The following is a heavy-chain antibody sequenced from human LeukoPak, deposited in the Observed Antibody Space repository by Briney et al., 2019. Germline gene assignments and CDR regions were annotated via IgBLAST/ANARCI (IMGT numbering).Heavy chain of an antibody. Sequence: PGGSLRLSCAASGFTFSSYAMNWVRQAPGKGLEWVSAISGSGGTTYYADSVKGRFTISRDNSKNTLFLKMNSLRAEDTAVYYCARYAEYAVSTPCYWGQGTLVTVSA. CDR1: GFTFSSYA. D-gene: IGHD2-8*01. J-gene: IGHJ4*02. CDR2: ISGSGGTT. CDR3: ARYAEYAVSTPCY. V-gene: IGHV3-23*01.